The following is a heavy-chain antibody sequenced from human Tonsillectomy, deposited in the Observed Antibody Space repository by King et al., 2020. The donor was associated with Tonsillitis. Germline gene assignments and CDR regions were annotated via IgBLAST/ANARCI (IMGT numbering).Heavy chain of an antibody. CDR3: AKDRDEWELPGDY. CDR2: ISYDGSNK. J-gene: IGHJ4*02. CDR1: GFTFSNYG. Sequence: VQLVESGGGVVQPERSLRLSCAASGFTFSNYGMHWVRQAPGKGLEWVAVISYDGSNKYYADSVKGRFTISRDNSKNTLYLQMNSLRAEETAVYYCAKDRDEWELPGDYWGQGTLVTVSS. V-gene: IGHV3-30*18. D-gene: IGHD1-26*01.